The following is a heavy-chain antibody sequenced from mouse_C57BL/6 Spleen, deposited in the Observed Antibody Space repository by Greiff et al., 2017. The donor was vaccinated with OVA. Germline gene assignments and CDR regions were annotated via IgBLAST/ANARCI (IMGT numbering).Heavy chain of an antibody. J-gene: IGHJ2*01. V-gene: IGHV1-50*01. Sequence: QVQLQQPGAELVKPGASVKLSCKASGYTFTSYWMQWVKQRPGPGLEWIGEIDPSDSYTNYNQKFKGKATLTVDTSSSTAYMQLSSLTSEDSAVYYCARKSSYKDYWGQGTTLTVSS. CDR3: ARKSSYKDY. CDR1: GYTFTSYW. D-gene: IGHD1-1*01. CDR2: IDPSDSYT.